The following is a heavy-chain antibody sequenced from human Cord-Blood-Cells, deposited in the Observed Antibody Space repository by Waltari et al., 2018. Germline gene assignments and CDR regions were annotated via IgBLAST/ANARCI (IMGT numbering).Heavy chain of an antibody. CDR3: ARALTGYYTTLTPPDY. J-gene: IGHJ4*02. D-gene: IGHD3-9*01. V-gene: IGHV1-69*01. CDR2: IIPIFGTA. Sequence: QVQLVQSGAEEKKPGASVQVSCTASGGTCSSYAISCVRQTPGQGLGWMGVIIPIFGTANNAQRFQGRVTITADESTSTAYMELSSLRSEDTAVYYCARALTGYYTTLTPPDYWGQGTLVTVSS. CDR1: GGTCSSYA.